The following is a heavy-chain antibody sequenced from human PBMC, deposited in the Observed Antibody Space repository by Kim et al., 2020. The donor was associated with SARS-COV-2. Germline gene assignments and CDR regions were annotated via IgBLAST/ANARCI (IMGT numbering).Heavy chain of an antibody. CDR3: ARDYDILTGYTGNWFDP. V-gene: IGHV4-39*01. J-gene: IGHJ5*02. Sequence: SETLSLTCTVSGGSISSSSYYWGWIRQPPGKGLEWIGSIHYSGSTYYNPSLKSRVTISVDTSKNQFSLKLSSVTAADTAVYYCARDYDILTGYTGNWFDPRGQGNLVTVSS. CDR1: GGSISSSSYY. CDR2: IHYSGST. D-gene: IGHD3-9*01.